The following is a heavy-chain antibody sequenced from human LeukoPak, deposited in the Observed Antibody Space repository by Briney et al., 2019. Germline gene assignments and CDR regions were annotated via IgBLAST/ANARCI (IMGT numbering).Heavy chain of an antibody. J-gene: IGHJ5*02. CDR2: IYPGDSDT. CDR3: ARRSYGDYGVHWLDP. CDR1: RYSFSSYW. V-gene: IGHV5-51*01. D-gene: IGHD4-17*01. Sequence: GESLKISCTDSRYSFSSYWIAWVRQMPGKGLEWMGNIYPGDSDTRYSPSFQGQVTISADKSISTAYLQWSSLKASDTAIYYCARRSYGDYGVHWLDPWGQGTLVTVSS.